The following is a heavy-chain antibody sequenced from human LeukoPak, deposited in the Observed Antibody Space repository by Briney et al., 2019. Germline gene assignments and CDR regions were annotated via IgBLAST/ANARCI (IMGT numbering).Heavy chain of an antibody. CDR3: ARGRHRVYYYSYMDV. Sequence: GGSLRLSCTTSGFTFSDYGMHWVRQAPGKGLEWVAFIRYDGSSKYYTDSVKGRFTVSRDNSKNTLYLQMSSLRAEDTAVYYCARGRHRVYYYSYMDVWGKGTTVTVSS. CDR1: GFTFSDYG. J-gene: IGHJ6*03. CDR2: IRYDGSSK. V-gene: IGHV3-30*02.